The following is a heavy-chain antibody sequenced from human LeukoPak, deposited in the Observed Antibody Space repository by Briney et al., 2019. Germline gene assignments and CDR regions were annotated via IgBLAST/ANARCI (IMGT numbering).Heavy chain of an antibody. CDR2: ASTYNGNT. Sequence: GSVKVSCKASGYTFTSHYMHWVRQAPGQGLEWMGWASTYNGNTNFAQNFKGRVAMTTDTSTRTAYMELRSLRYDDTAVYFCARDHYYGSGSYSPWGQGTLVTVSS. D-gene: IGHD3-10*01. CDR3: ARDHYYGSGSYSP. V-gene: IGHV1-18*04. CDR1: GYTFTSHY. J-gene: IGHJ5*02.